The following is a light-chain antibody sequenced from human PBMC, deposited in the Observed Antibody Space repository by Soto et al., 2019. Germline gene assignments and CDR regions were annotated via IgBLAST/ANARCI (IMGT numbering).Light chain of an antibody. J-gene: IGKJ3*01. CDR3: QQYGSSPPT. CDR1: QSVTNNY. V-gene: IGKV3-20*01. Sequence: EIVLTQSPGTLSLSPGESATLSCRASQSVTNNYLAWYQQKPGQAPRLLIADASRRATGIPDRFSGSGSGTEFTLTISRLEPEDFAVYYCQQYGSSPPTFGPGTKVDIK. CDR2: DAS.